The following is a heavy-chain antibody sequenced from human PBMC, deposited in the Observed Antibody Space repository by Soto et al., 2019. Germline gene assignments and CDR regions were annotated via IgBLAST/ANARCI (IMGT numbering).Heavy chain of an antibody. D-gene: IGHD3-9*01. J-gene: IGHJ5*02. V-gene: IGHV4-39*01. CDR1: GGSISISTYS. CDR2: GHYSGST. Sequence: PSDTLCLTCIFPGGSISISTYSWGWIRQPPGKGLQPLRRGHYSGSTYYNPSLKSRVTISVYTSKNQFSLKLSSLIAADTAIYYCARMYYEILTGYYTGWFAPWVQGTMVTVCS. CDR3: ARMYYEILTGYYTGWFAP.